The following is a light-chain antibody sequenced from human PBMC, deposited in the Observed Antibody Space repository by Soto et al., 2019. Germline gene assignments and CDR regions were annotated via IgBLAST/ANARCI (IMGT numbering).Light chain of an antibody. Sequence: QSVLTQPPSASGSPGQSVTISCTGTSSDVGGYNYVSWYQQHPGKAPKLMIYGSTNRPSGVPGRFSGSKSGTSASLAITGLQAEDEADYYCQSYDSSLSGYVFGAGTKVTVL. CDR1: SSDVGGYNY. CDR3: QSYDSSLSGYV. CDR2: GST. V-gene: IGLV2-8*01. J-gene: IGLJ1*01.